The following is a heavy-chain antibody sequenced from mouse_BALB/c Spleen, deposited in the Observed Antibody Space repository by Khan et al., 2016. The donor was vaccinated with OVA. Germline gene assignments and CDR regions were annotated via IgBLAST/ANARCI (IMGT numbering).Heavy chain of an antibody. CDR3: ARGARDDEARCALDY. D-gene: IGHD2-14*01. V-gene: IGHV9-3-1*01. J-gene: IGHJ4*01. CDR2: INTYTGEP. Sequence: QIQLVQSGPELKKPGETVKISCKASGYTFTNYGINWVKQAPGKGLKWMGWINTYTGEPTYADDFKGRFAFSLETSANTAYLQINNLKNEDTAIXFGARGARDDEARCALDYWGQGTSVTVSS. CDR1: GYTFTNYG.